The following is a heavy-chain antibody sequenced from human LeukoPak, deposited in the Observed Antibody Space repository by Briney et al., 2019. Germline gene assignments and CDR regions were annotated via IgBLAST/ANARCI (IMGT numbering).Heavy chain of an antibody. Sequence: SVKVSCKASGYTFTSYGISWVRQAPGQGLEWMGKIIPIFTTPSYAQKFQGRVTITTDEYTRTAYMELSRLRFEDTAVYYCWTPRVPAAISNAFDIWGQGTMVTVSS. CDR2: IIPIFTTP. J-gene: IGHJ3*02. D-gene: IGHD2-2*02. CDR3: WTPRVPAAISNAFDI. V-gene: IGHV1-69*05. CDR1: GYTFTSYG.